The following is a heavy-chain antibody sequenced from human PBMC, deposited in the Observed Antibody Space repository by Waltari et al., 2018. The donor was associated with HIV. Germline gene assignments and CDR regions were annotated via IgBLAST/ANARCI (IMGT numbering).Heavy chain of an antibody. J-gene: IGHJ6*02. Sequence: QVQLQESGPGVVKSSEALSLHCSVSGGSIGSYWLNWVRQPPGKGLQWIGYIYDNGSTIDHPSLRSRVTISSDASGKQFSLKLNSVTAADTAIYYCATGGARGMDIWGHGTTVTVSS. V-gene: IGHV4-4*08. CDR1: GGSIGSYW. CDR3: ATGGARGMDI. CDR2: IYDNGST.